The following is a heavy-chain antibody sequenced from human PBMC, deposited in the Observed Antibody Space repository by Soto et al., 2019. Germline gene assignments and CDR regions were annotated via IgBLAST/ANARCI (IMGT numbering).Heavy chain of an antibody. V-gene: IGHV1-8*01. J-gene: IGHJ4*02. Sequence: QVQLVQSGAEVKKPGASVKVSCKASGYTFTSEDISWVRQAAGQGLVWMGWMNTDSGNTGYAQKFQGRVTMTRTTSINTDYMELSSLRTEDTAVYYCTRGIVRGVISQDWGQVTLVTVYS. CDR3: TRGIVRGVISQD. CDR1: GYTFTSED. D-gene: IGHD3-16*01. CDR2: MNTDSGNT.